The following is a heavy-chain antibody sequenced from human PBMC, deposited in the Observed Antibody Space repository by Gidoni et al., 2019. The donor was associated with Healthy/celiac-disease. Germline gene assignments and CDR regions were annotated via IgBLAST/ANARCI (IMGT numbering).Heavy chain of an antibody. J-gene: IGHJ6*02. Sequence: QVQLVQSGAEGKKPGASVQVSCKASGYTFTSYYMHCVRQSPGKGLEWMGIINPSGGSISYARKFQGRVTMTRDTSTSTVYMELGSLRSEDTAVYYCASTPLAYGSGTDPCCVDLAYYGMDVWGQGTTVTVSS. CDR3: ASTPLAYGSGTDPCCVDLAYYGMDV. CDR1: GYTFTSYY. V-gene: IGHV1-46*03. D-gene: IGHD3-10*01. CDR2: INPSGGSI.